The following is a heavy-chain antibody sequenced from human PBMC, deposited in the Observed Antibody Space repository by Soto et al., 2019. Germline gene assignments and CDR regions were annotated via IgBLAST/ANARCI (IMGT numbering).Heavy chain of an antibody. V-gene: IGHV4-39*01. Sequence: SETLSLTCTVSGGSISSSSYYWGWIRQPPGKGLEWIGSIYYSGSTYYNPSLKSRVTISVDTSKNQFSLKLSSVTAADTAVYYCATYYDFWSGYFDYWGQGTLVTVSS. CDR2: IYYSGST. CDR1: GGSISSSSYY. D-gene: IGHD3-3*01. J-gene: IGHJ4*02. CDR3: ATYYDFWSGYFDY.